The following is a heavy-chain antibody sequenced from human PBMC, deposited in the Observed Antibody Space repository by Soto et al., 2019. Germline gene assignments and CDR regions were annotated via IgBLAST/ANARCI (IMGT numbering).Heavy chain of an antibody. J-gene: IGHJ4*02. CDR1: GGSISGSSYY. CDR2: VHYSGST. Sequence: SETLSLTCTVSGGSISGSSYYWGWIRQPPGKGLECIGSVHYSGSTDYNPSLKSRVTISVDTSKNQFSLKLTSVTAADTAVYFCASFSGATYGDYGGGINYWGQGTLVTVSS. CDR3: ASFSGATYGDYGGGINY. D-gene: IGHD4-17*01. V-gene: IGHV4-39*01.